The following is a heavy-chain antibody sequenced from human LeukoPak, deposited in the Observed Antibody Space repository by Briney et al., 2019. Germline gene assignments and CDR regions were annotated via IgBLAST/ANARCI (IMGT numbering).Heavy chain of an antibody. J-gene: IGHJ5*02. CDR1: GFTFSSYA. Sequence: GGSLRLSCAASGFTFSSYAMSWVRQAPGKGLVWVSRISPDGSTTKNADSVKGRFTISRDNARSTLSLQLNSLRAEDTAVYYCAREINKWFDPWGQGTLVTVSS. CDR2: ISPDGSTT. CDR3: AREINKWFDP. V-gene: IGHV3-74*03.